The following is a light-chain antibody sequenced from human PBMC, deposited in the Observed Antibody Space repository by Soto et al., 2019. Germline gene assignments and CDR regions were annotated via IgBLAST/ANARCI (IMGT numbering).Light chain of an antibody. CDR2: AAS. CDR3: QQYYSYPTLT. Sequence: AIRMTQSPSSLSASTGDRVTITCRASQGISSYLAWYQQKPGKAPKLLIYAASTLQSGVPSRFSGSESGTDFTLTISCLQSEEFATYYCQQYYSYPTLTFGGGTKVEIK. CDR1: QGISSY. J-gene: IGKJ4*01. V-gene: IGKV1-8*01.